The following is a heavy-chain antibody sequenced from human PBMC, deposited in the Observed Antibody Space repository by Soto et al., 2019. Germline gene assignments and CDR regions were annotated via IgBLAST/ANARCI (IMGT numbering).Heavy chain of an antibody. CDR1: GFTFSSNA. V-gene: IGHV3-23*01. D-gene: IGHD2-2*01. CDR3: AKVSCSKVVPDKNY. Sequence: GGSLRLSCAASGFTFSSNAISWVRQAPGKGLEWVSAVSGSGGSTYYADSVKGRFTISRDNAKNTLYLQMNSLRAEDTAVYYCAKVSCSKVVPDKNYWGQGTLVTVSS. J-gene: IGHJ4*02. CDR2: VSGSGGST.